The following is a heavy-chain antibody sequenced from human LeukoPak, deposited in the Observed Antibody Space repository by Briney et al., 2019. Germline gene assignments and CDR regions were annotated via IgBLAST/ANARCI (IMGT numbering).Heavy chain of an antibody. D-gene: IGHD6-19*01. J-gene: IGHJ3*02. CDR1: GGSISSYY. V-gene: IGHV4-4*07. CDR3: AREGSSSGWRPFDI. Sequence: SETLSLTCFVSGGSISSYYWSWIRQPAGKGLEWIGRIKNSGNTNYNPSLESRVTLSLDTSKNQFSLSLSSVTAADTAVYYCAREGSSSGWRPFDIWGQGTVVTVSS. CDR2: IKNSGNT.